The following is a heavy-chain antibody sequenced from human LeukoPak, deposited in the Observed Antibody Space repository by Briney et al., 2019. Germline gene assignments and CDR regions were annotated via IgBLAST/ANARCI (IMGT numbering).Heavy chain of an antibody. CDR1: GYTSTSYA. CDR3: ARALWEGDFDY. Sequence: ASVKVSCKASGYTSTSYAMHWVRQAPGQRLEWMGWINAGNGNTKYSQKFQGRVTITRDTSASTAYMELSSLRSEDTAVYYCARALWEGDFDYWGQGTLVTVSS. V-gene: IGHV1-3*01. CDR2: INAGNGNT. J-gene: IGHJ4*02. D-gene: IGHD1-26*01.